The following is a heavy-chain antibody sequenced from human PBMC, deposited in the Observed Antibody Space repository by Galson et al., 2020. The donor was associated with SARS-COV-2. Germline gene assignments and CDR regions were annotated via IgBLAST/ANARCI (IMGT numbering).Heavy chain of an antibody. Sequence: PSETLYLTCTVSGGSVSSGSYYWSWTRQPPGKGLEWIGYINYSGRTNYNPSLKSRVTISVDTSKHQFSLKLSSVTAADTAVYYCARGGYSSGLRDTYNWFDPWGQGTLVIVSS. V-gene: IGHV4-61*01. J-gene: IGHJ5*02. CDR1: GGSVSSGSYY. CDR3: ARGGYSSGLRDTYNWFDP. D-gene: IGHD6-19*01. CDR2: INYSGRT.